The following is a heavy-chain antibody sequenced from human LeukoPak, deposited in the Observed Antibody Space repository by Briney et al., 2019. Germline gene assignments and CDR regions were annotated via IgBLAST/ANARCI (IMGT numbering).Heavy chain of an antibody. V-gene: IGHV3-33*01. CDR3: ARADGGYSYFDY. Sequence: GGSLRLSCAASKFTFSSYGMHWVRQVPGKGLEWVAVIWYDGSNKYYADSVKGRFTISRDNSKNTLYLQMNSLRAEDTAVYYCARADGGYSYFDYWGQGTLVTVS. D-gene: IGHD4-17*01. J-gene: IGHJ4*02. CDR2: IWYDGSNK. CDR1: KFTFSSYG.